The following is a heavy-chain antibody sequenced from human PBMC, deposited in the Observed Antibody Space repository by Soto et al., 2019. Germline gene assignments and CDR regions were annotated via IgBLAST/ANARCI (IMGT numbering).Heavy chain of an antibody. V-gene: IGHV2-5*01. J-gene: IGHJ6*02. CDR3: AHERCGGDCTNSLRYYYGMDV. D-gene: IGHD2-21*02. CDR2: IYWNDDK. Sequence: QITLKESGPTLVKPTQTLTLTCTFSGFSLSTSGVGVGWIRQPPGKALEWLALIYWNDDKRYSPSLKSRLTITKDTSKNQVVLTMTNMDPVDTATYYCAHERCGGDCTNSLRYYYGMDVWGQGTTVTVSS. CDR1: GFSLSTSGVG.